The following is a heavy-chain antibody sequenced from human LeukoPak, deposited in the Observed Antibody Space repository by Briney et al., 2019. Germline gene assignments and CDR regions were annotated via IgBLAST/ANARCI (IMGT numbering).Heavy chain of an antibody. Sequence: SETLSLTCTVSGGSISSSSYYWGWIRQPPGKGLEWIGSIYYSGSTYYNPSLKSRVTISVDTSKNQFSLKLSSVTAADTAAYYCARKSNPGWFDPWGQGTLVTVSS. CDR3: ARKSNPGWFDP. CDR1: GGSISSSSYY. J-gene: IGHJ5*02. CDR2: IYYSGST. V-gene: IGHV4-39*07.